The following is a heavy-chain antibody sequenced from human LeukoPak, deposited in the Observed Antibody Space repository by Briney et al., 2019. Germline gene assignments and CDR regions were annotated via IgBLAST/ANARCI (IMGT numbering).Heavy chain of an antibody. D-gene: IGHD3-22*01. V-gene: IGHV3-48*04. J-gene: IGHJ4*02. CDR3: AGFSPYDNFAYPA. Sequence: GGSLRLSCAASGFTFNRYNMNWVRQGPGKGLEWVSFMSASGTTIYYADSVKGRFTISRDLAENSLFLQMNSLRAEDAAIYYCAGFSPYDNFAYPAWGQGTLVTVSS. CDR1: GFTFNRYN. CDR2: MSASGTTI.